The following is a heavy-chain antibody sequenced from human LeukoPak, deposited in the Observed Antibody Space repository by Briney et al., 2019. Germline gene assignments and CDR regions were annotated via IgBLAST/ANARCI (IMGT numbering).Heavy chain of an antibody. CDR3: ARHFRFGEYYFDY. CDR1: GGSFSGYY. V-gene: IGHV4-34*01. CDR2: INHSGST. J-gene: IGHJ4*02. D-gene: IGHD3-10*01. Sequence: PSETPSLTCAVYGGSFSGYYWSWIRQPPGKGLEWIGEINHSGSTNYNPSLKSRVTISVDTSKNQFSLKLSSVTAADTAVYYCARHFRFGEYYFDYWGQGTLVTVSS.